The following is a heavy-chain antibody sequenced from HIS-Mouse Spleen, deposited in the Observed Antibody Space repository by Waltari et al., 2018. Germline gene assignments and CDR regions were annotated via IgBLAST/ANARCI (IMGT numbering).Heavy chain of an antibody. J-gene: IGHJ2*01. D-gene: IGHD6-13*01. Sequence: QLQLQESGPGLVKPSETLSLTCTVSGGSIRSSSYTWGCIRQPPGKGLEWIGSIYYSGSTYYNPSLKSRVTISVDTSKNQFSLKLSSVTAADTAVYYCAREIPYSSSWYDWYFDLWGRGTLVTVSS. CDR1: GGSIRSSSYT. CDR3: AREIPYSSSWYDWYFDL. CDR2: IYYSGST. V-gene: IGHV4-39*07.